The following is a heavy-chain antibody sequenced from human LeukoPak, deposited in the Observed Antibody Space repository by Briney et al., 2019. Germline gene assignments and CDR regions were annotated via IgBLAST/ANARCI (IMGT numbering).Heavy chain of an antibody. CDR3: ARSPPPKTGYSSSPLPYGMDV. Sequence: GASVKVSCQASGYTFPSYGISWVRQAPGQGLEWMGWVSAYNGNTNYAQKLQGRVTITTDTSTSTAYMELRSLRSDDTAVYYCARSPPPKTGYSSSPLPYGMDVWGQGTTVTVSS. CDR2: VSAYNGNT. D-gene: IGHD6-13*01. V-gene: IGHV1-18*01. CDR1: GYTFPSYG. J-gene: IGHJ6*02.